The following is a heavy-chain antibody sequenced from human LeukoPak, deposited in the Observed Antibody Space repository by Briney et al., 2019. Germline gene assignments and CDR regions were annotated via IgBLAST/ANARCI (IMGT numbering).Heavy chain of an antibody. CDR2: IKPDGSEK. Sequence: GGSLRLSCVASGFTFSNFWMKWVRQAPGKGLEWLANIKPDGSEKYYVDSVKGRFTISRDNAKNSLYLQMNSLRVEDTAMYYCTRERTYNSEDYWGQGTLVTVSS. J-gene: IGHJ4*02. D-gene: IGHD1-14*01. CDR1: GFTFSNFW. CDR3: TRERTYNSEDY. V-gene: IGHV3-7*01.